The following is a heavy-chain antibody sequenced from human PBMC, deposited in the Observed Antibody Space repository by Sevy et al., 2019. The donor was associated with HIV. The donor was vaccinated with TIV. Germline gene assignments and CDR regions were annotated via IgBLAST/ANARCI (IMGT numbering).Heavy chain of an antibody. V-gene: IGHV3-30*18. CDR3: ANDRQVAVAGFWFDP. D-gene: IGHD6-19*01. Sequence: GGSLRLSCAASGFTFSSYGMNWVRQAPGRGLEWVAVISYDGSNKYYADSVKGRFTISRDNSKNTLYLQMNSLRAEDTAVYYCANDRQVAVAGFWFDPWGQRTLVTVSS. J-gene: IGHJ5*02. CDR1: GFTFSSYG. CDR2: ISYDGSNK.